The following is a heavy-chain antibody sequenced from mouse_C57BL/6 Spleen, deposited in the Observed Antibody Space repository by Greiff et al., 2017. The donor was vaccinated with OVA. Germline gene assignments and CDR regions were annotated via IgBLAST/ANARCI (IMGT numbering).Heavy chain of an antibody. Sequence: QVQLQQPGTELVKPGASVKLSCKASGYTFTSYWMHWVKQRPGQGLEWIGNINPSKGGRNYNEKFKSKATLTVDKSSSTAYMQLSSLTSEDSAVYYCASRNYEGYAMDYWGQGTSVTVSS. CDR1: GYTFTSYW. D-gene: IGHD2-1*01. CDR3: ASRNYEGYAMDY. V-gene: IGHV1-53*01. CDR2: INPSKGGR. J-gene: IGHJ4*01.